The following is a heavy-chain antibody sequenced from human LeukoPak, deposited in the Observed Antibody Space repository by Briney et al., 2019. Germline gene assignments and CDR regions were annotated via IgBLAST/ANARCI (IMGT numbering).Heavy chain of an antibody. D-gene: IGHD3-22*01. CDR2: IYTSGST. V-gene: IGHV4-39*07. CDR3: AREYYYDSSGYYKQYYFDY. J-gene: IGHJ4*02. CDR1: GGSISSSSYY. Sequence: PSETLSLTCSVSGGSISSSSYYWGWIRQPPGKGLEWIGRIYTSGSTNYNPSLKSRVTISVDTSKNQFSLKLSSVTAADTAVYYCAREYYYDSSGYYKQYYFDYWGQGTLVTVSS.